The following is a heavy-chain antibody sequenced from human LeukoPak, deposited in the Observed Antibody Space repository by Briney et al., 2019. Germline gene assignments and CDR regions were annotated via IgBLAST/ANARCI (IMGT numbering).Heavy chain of an antibody. J-gene: IGHJ5*02. V-gene: IGHV4-4*07. CDR2: IYTSGST. D-gene: IGHD1-26*01. Sequence: PSETLSLTCSDSGGSISSYYCSWIPQPAGKGLEWIGRIYTSGSTYYNPSLKSRVTISVDTSKNQFSLKLSSVTAADTAVYYCARVEWELSWFDPWGQGTLVTVSS. CDR3: ARVEWELSWFDP. CDR1: GGSISSYY.